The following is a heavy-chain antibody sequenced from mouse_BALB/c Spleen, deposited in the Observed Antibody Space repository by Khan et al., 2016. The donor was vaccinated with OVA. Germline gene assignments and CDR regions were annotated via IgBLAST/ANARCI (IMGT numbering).Heavy chain of an antibody. CDR2: INYSGST. J-gene: IGHJ4*01. CDR1: GYSITSDYA. CDR3: ARDGSRYNYAMDY. Sequence: QLEESGPGLVNPSQSLYLTCTVTGYSITSDYAWNWIRQFPGNKLEWMGYINYSGSTNYNPALKSRISITRDTSKNQFFLQLNSVITEDTATYYCARDGSRYNYAMDYWGQGTSVTVSS. D-gene: IGHD2-3*01. V-gene: IGHV3-2*02.